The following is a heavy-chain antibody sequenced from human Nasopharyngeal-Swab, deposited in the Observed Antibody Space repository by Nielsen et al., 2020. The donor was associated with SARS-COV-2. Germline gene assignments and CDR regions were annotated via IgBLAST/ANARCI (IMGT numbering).Heavy chain of an antibody. J-gene: IGHJ4*02. CDR2: IYPGDSDT. CDR3: ARSIPVAAAGGGYYFDY. V-gene: IGHV5-51*01. CDR1: GYSFTSYW. D-gene: IGHD6-13*01. Sequence: GEFKISCKGSGYSFTSYWIGWVRQMPGKGLEWMGIIYPGDSDTRYSPSFQGQVTISADKSISTAYLQWSSLKASDTAMYYCARSIPVAAAGGGYYFDYWGQGTLVTVSS.